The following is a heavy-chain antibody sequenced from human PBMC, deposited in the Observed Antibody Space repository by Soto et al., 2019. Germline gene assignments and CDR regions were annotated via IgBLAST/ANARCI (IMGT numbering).Heavy chain of an antibody. CDR2: IYWSDDK. D-gene: IGHD2-15*01. V-gene: IGHV2-5*01. CDR1: GFSLSTSGVD. J-gene: IGHJ4*02. Sequence: QITLKESGPTLVKPTQTLTLTCTFSGFSLSTSGVDVGWIRQPPGKTLEWLSLIYWSDDKRYSPSLKSRLTITKDTSKNQVVLTMTIMDHVDTATYYCVHKGGYHLGYCSGGRCSLPINFDYWGQGTMVTVSS. CDR3: VHKGGYHLGYCSGGRCSLPINFDY.